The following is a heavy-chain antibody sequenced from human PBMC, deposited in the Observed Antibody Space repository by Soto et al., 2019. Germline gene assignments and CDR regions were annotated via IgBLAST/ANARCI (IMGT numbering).Heavy chain of an antibody. CDR3: AREATLNCSSTSCQTFDY. CDR1: GGSISSSNW. D-gene: IGHD2-2*01. J-gene: IGHJ4*02. V-gene: IGHV4-4*02. CDR2: IYHSGST. Sequence: SETLYLTCAVSGGSISSSNWWSWVHQPPGKGLEWIGEIYHSGSTNYNPSLKSRVTISVDKSKNQFSLKLSSVTAADTAVYYCAREATLNCSSTSCQTFDYWGQGTLVTVSS.